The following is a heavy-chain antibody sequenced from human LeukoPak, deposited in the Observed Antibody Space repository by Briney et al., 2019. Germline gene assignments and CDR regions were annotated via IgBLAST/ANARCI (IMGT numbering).Heavy chain of an antibody. CDR2: IVVGSGNT. Sequence: GTSVKVSCKASGFTFTSSAVQWVRQARGQRLEWIGWIVVGSGNTNYAQKFQERVTITRDMSTSTAYMELSSLRSKDTAVYYCAADWGIPYAFDIWGQGTMVTVSS. J-gene: IGHJ3*02. CDR1: GFTFTSSA. D-gene: IGHD6-13*01. V-gene: IGHV1-58*01. CDR3: AADWGIPYAFDI.